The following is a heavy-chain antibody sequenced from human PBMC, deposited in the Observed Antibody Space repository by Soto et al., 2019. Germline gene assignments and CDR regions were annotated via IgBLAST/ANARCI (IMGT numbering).Heavy chain of an antibody. D-gene: IGHD2-8*01. CDR1: GLTFSNSW. J-gene: IGHJ5*02. CDR3: ARGIGVLVDT. CDR2: INRDGSER. V-gene: IGHV3-7*01. Sequence: EVRLVESGGALVQPGGSLRVSCAGSGLTFSNSWMTWFRQAAGRGLEWVANINRDGSERHYVDSVKGRFTIARDNARNPRYRQMNSLRVEYTAVYYCARGIGVLVDTWGQVTLVTVSS.